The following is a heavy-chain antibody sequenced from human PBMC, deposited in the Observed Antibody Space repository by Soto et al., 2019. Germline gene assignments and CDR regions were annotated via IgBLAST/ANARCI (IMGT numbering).Heavy chain of an antibody. J-gene: IGHJ3*02. D-gene: IGHD6-6*01. CDR3: ARDSSGLWKYSSSSEGAFDI. CDR1: GFTFSSYS. V-gene: IGHV3-21*01. Sequence: EVQLVESGGGLVKPGGSLRLSCAASGFTFSSYSMNWVRQAPGKGLEWVSSISSSSSYIYYADSVKGRFTISRDNAKNSLYLQMNSLRAEDTAVYYCARDSSGLWKYSSSSEGAFDIWGQGTMVTVSS. CDR2: ISSSSSYI.